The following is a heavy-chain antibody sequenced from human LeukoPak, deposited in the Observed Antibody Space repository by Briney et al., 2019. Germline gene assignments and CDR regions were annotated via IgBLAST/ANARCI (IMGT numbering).Heavy chain of an antibody. D-gene: IGHD6-13*01. CDR2: ISSSSGYI. CDR3: ARDACEYSSSCPFDY. CDR1: GFTFSSYA. Sequence: GGSLRLSCAASGFTFSSYAMSWVRQAPGKGLEWVSSISSSSGYIYYADSVKGRFTISRDNAKNSLYLQMNSLRAEDTAVYYCARDACEYSSSCPFDYWGQGTLVTVSS. V-gene: IGHV3-21*01. J-gene: IGHJ4*02.